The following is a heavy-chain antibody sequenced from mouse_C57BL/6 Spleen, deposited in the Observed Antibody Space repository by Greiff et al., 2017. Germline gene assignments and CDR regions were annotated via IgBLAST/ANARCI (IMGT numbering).Heavy chain of an antibody. CDR3: ARHYYGSSHWYFDV. J-gene: IGHJ1*03. CDR2: IDPEDGET. D-gene: IGHD1-1*01. CDR1: GFNIKDYY. Sequence: EVKLQQSGAELVKPGASVKLSCTASGFNIKDYYMHWVKQRTEQGLEWIGRIDPEDGETKYAPKFQGKATITADTSSNTAYLQLSSLTSEDTAVYYCARHYYGSSHWYFDVWGTGTTVTVSS. V-gene: IGHV14-2*01.